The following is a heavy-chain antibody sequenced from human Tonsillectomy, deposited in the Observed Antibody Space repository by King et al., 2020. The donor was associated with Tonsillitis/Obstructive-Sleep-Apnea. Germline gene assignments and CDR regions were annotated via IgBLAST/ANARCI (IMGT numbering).Heavy chain of an antibody. J-gene: IGHJ3*02. CDR2: ISYDGSNK. Sequence: QLVQSGGGVVQPGRSLRLSCAASGFTFSSYGMHWVRQAPGKGLEWVAVISYDGSNKYYADSVKGRFTISRDNSKNTLYLQMNSLRAEDTAVYYCATDLLGYCSGGSCYSSAFDIWGQGTMVTVSS. CDR1: GFTFSSYG. D-gene: IGHD2-15*01. V-gene: IGHV3-30*03. CDR3: ATDLLGYCSGGSCYSSAFDI.